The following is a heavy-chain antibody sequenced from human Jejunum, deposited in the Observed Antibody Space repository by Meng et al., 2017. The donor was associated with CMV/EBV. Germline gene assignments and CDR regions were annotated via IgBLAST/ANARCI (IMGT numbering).Heavy chain of an antibody. CDR1: GYSFTSFG. CDR2: ISPNNGNA. J-gene: IGHJ4*02. D-gene: IGHD2-21*01. CDR3: ARVGVGITSGDY. V-gene: IGHV1-18*01. Sequence: QLVQSGGEVMQPVASVKVACKASGYSFTSFGVNWVRQAPEQGVEWMGWISPNNGNANYAQRFHGRVIMTTDTSTSTAYMELRSLRPDDTAVYYCARVGVGITSGDYWGQGTLVTVSS.